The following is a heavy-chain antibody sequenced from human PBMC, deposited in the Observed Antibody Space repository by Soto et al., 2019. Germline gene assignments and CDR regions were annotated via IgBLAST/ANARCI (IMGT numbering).Heavy chain of an antibody. V-gene: IGHV2-5*02. CDR3: AHRLYISAWRWDRGVFDY. D-gene: IGHD6-19*01. CDR1: GFSLSTGGVG. J-gene: IGHJ4*02. CDR2: IYWDDDK. Sequence: GSGPTLVNPTQTLTLTCTFSGFSLSTGGVGVGWIRQPPGKALEWLALIYWDDDKRYSPSLKSRLTITKDTSKNQVVLTMTNMDPVDTATYYCAHRLYISAWRWDRGVFDYRCPGILVTGSS.